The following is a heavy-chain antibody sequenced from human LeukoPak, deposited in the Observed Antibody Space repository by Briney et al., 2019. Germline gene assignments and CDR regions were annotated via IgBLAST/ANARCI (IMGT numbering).Heavy chain of an antibody. Sequence: GGSLRLSCAASGFTFSSYGMHWVRQAPGKGLEWVAVISYDGSNKYYADSVKGRFTISRDNSKNTLYLQMNSLRAEDTAVYYCAKEDNIAVAGSYDHWGQGTLVTVSS. CDR3: AKEDNIAVAGSYDH. CDR2: ISYDGSNK. CDR1: GFTFSSYG. D-gene: IGHD6-19*01. J-gene: IGHJ4*02. V-gene: IGHV3-30*18.